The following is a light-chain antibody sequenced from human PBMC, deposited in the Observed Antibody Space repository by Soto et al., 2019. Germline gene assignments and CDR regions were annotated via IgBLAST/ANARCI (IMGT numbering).Light chain of an antibody. CDR1: QSVSSSY. J-gene: IGKJ1*01. CDR3: QQYGSSPTWT. V-gene: IGKV3-20*01. Sequence: EIVLTQSPGTLSLSPGERATLSCRASQSVSSSYLAWYQQKPGQAPRLLIYGASSRATGIPDRFSGSGSGTDFTLTISRLEPEDFAVYDCQQYGSSPTWTLGQGTKVEIK. CDR2: GAS.